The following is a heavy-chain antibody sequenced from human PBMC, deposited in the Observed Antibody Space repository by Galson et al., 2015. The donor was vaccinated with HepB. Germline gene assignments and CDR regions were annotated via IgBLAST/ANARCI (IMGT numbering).Heavy chain of an antibody. J-gene: IGHJ4*02. D-gene: IGHD6-13*01. V-gene: IGHV3-21*01. CDR2: ISSSSSYI. CDR3: AKGYSSSWPTVADY. CDR1: GFTFSSYS. Sequence: SLRLSCAASGFTFSSYSMNWVRQAPGKGLEWVSSISSSSSYIYYADSVKGRFTISRDNAKNSLYLQMNSLRAEDTAVYYCAKGYSSSWPTVADYWGQGTLVTVSS.